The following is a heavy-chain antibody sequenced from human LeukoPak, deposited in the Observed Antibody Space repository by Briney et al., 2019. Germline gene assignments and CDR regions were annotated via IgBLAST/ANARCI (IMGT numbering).Heavy chain of an antibody. CDR1: GGSISSSSYY. CDR3: VRRTSGSYSDY. Sequence: SETLSLTCTVSGGSISSSSYYWGWIRQPPGKGLEWIGSIYYSGSTTSYNPSLKSRVTISVDTSKNQFSLKLNSVTAADTAVYYCVRRTSGSYSDYWGQGTLVTVSS. J-gene: IGHJ4*02. D-gene: IGHD1-26*01. CDR2: IYYSGSTT. V-gene: IGHV4-39*01.